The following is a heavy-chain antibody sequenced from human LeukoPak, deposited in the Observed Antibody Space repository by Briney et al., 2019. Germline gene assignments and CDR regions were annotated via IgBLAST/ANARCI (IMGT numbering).Heavy chain of an antibody. CDR2: IYHSGST. J-gene: IGHJ4*02. Sequence: SQTLSLTCTVSGGSISSGGYYWSWIRQPPGKGLEWIGYIYHSGSTYYNPSLKSRVTISVDRSKNQFSLKLSSVTAADTAVYYCAKRSSWNVFDYWGQGTLVTVSS. D-gene: IGHD6-13*01. V-gene: IGHV4-30-2*01. CDR3: AKRSSWNVFDY. CDR1: GGSISSGGYY.